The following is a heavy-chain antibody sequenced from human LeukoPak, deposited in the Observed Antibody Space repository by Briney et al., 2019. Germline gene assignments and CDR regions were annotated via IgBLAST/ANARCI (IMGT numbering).Heavy chain of an antibody. CDR3: ARGGYYDSSGYWIYYYYGMDV. D-gene: IGHD3-22*01. Sequence: GASVKVSCKASGYTFTSYDINWVRQATGQGLEWMGWMNPNSGNTGYARKFQGRVTITRNTSISTAFMELSSLRSEDTAVYYCARGGYYDSSGYWIYYYYGMDVWGQGTTVTVSS. V-gene: IGHV1-8*03. CDR2: MNPNSGNT. J-gene: IGHJ6*02. CDR1: GYTFTSYD.